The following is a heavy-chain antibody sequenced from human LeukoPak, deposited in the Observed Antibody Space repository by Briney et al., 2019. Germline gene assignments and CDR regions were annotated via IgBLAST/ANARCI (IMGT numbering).Heavy chain of an antibody. CDR1: GFTFSSYG. V-gene: IGHV3-15*01. D-gene: IGHD3-16*02. CDR3: NTDSLVQNF. CDR2: IKSKTNGETT. Sequence: GGSLRLSCAASGFTFSSYGMSWVRQAPGKGLEWLGRIKSKTNGETTDYAAPVKGRFTISRDDSKNTVYLQMNSLKTEDTALYYRNTDSLVQNFWGQGTLVTVSS. J-gene: IGHJ4*02.